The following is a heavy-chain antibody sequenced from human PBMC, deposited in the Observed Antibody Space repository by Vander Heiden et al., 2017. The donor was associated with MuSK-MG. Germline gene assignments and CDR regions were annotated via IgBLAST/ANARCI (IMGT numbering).Heavy chain of an antibody. D-gene: IGHD3-10*01. J-gene: IGHJ4*02. V-gene: IGHV3-23*01. CDR2: IRASGSST. CDR3: AKRITEVGPSFDY. Sequence: EVQLLESGGDLVQPGGSLRLSCAASGCIFSNYAMSWVRQVPGKGLEWVSAIRASGSSTYYADSVKGRFTISRDNSKNTLYLQMNSLRAEDTAVYYCAKRITEVGPSFDYWGQGSQVTVSS. CDR1: GCIFSNYA.